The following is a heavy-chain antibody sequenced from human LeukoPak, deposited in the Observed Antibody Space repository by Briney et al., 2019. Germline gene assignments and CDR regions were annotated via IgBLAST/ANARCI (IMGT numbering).Heavy chain of an antibody. Sequence: ASVKISCKASRYTFTSYGISWVRQAPGQGLEWMGWISAYNGNTNYAQKLQGRVTMTTDTSTSTAYMELRSLRSDDTAVYYCARAWIQLWFFDYWGQGTLVTVSS. J-gene: IGHJ4*02. V-gene: IGHV1-18*01. CDR3: ARAWIQLWFFDY. D-gene: IGHD5-18*01. CDR2: ISAYNGNT. CDR1: RYTFTSYG.